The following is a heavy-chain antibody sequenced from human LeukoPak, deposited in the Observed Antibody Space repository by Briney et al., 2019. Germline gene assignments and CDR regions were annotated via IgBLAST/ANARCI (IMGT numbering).Heavy chain of an antibody. D-gene: IGHD2/OR15-2a*01. CDR2: IYYGGST. CDR1: GGSISRGGHY. J-gene: IGHJ4*02. Sequence: SETLSLTCTVSGGSISRGGHYWSWIRQHPGKGLEWIGYIYYGGSTYYNPSLKSRLTISVDTSKNQFSLKMSSVTAADTAVYYCARENSRAYDSWGQGTLVTVS. CDR3: ARENSRAYDS. V-gene: IGHV4-31*03.